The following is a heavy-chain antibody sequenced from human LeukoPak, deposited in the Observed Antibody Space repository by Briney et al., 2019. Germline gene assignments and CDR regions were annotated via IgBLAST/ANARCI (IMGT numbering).Heavy chain of an antibody. CDR2: VNPNSGHT. CDR3: ARGAPGSYCSGGSCPYFDY. CDR1: GHTFTSYD. D-gene: IGHD2-15*01. J-gene: IGHJ4*02. V-gene: IGHV1-8*01. Sequence: GASVKVSCKASGHTFTSYDINWVRQATGQGLEWMGWVNPNSGHTGYAQKFQGRVTMTRNTSISTAYMELSSLRSEDTAVYYCARGAPGSYCSGGSCPYFDYWGQGTLVSVSS.